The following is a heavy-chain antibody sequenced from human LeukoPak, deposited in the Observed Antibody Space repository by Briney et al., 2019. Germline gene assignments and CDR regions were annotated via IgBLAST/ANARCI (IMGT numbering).Heavy chain of an antibody. CDR1: GGSFSGYY. CDR3: ARENSGWYYFDY. J-gene: IGHJ4*02. Sequence: SETLSLTCAVYGGSFSGYYWSWIRQPPGKGLEWIGEINHSGSTNYNPSLKSRVTMSVDTSKNQFSLKLNSVIAADTAVYYCARENSGWYYFDYWGQGTLVTVSS. D-gene: IGHD6-19*01. V-gene: IGHV4-34*01. CDR2: INHSGST.